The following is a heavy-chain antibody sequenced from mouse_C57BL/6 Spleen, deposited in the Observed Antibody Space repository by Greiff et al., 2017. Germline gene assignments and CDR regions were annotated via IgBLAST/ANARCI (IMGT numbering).Heavy chain of an antibody. V-gene: IGHV1-55*01. CDR1: GYTFTSYW. Sequence: VQLQQPGAELVKPGASVKMSCKASGYTFTSYWITWVKQRPGQGLEWIGDIYPGSGSTNYNEKFKSKATLTVDTSSSTAYMQLSSLTSEDSAVYYCARSPAQALSAMDYWGQGTSVTVSS. CDR2: IYPGSGST. D-gene: IGHD3-2*02. J-gene: IGHJ4*01. CDR3: ARSPAQALSAMDY.